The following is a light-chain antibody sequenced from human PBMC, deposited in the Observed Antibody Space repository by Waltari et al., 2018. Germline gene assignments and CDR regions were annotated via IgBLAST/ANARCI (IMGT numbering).Light chain of an antibody. V-gene: IGLV4-69*01. Sequence: QLVLTQSPSASASLGASVKLTCTPSSGHSSNVIAWLQQQQEKGPRYLMRVTSDGSHSRGAEIPDRFSGSSSGAERYLTIASLHAADEADYYCQTGGHGTWVFGGGTKLTVL. CDR3: QTGGHGTWV. CDR2: VTSDGSH. J-gene: IGLJ3*02. CDR1: SGHSSNV.